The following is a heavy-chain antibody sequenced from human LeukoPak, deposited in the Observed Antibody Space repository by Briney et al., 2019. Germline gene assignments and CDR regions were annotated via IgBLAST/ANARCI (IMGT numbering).Heavy chain of an antibody. D-gene: IGHD3-22*01. CDR3: ARDTYYDSSGYDY. Sequence: ASVKVSCKASGYTFTGYYMHWVRQAPGQGLEWMGWINRNSGGTNYAQKFQGRVTMTRDTSISTAYMELSRLRSDDTAVYYCARDTYYDSSGYDYWGQGTPVTVSS. J-gene: IGHJ4*02. CDR1: GYTFTGYY. CDR2: INRNSGGT. V-gene: IGHV1-2*02.